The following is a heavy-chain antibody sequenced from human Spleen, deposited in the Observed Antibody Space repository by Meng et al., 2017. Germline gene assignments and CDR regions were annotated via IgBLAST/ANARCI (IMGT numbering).Heavy chain of an antibody. V-gene: IGHV4-59*01. J-gene: IGHJ4*02. D-gene: IGHD3-3*01. Sequence: SETLSLTCTVSGGSISSYYWSWIRQPPGKGLEWIGYIYYSGSTNYNPSLKSRVTISVDTSKNQFSLKLSSVTAADTAVYYCARDLPYYDFWSGLRSYFDYWGQGTLVTVSS. CDR2: IYYSGST. CDR3: ARDLPYYDFWSGLRSYFDY. CDR1: GGSISSYY.